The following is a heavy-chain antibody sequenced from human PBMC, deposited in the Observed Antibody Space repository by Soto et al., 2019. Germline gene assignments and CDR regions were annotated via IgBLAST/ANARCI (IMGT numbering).Heavy chain of an antibody. CDR2: IFYTGVT. CDR3: AQSTHVRSATFDP. D-gene: IGHD3-3*01. CDR1: GGSISNFY. J-gene: IGHJ5*02. Sequence: SETLSLTCTVSGGSISNFYWNWIRQPPGKGLEWIGHIFYTGVTNYNPSLKSRVTISVDTSKNQFSLKLNPVTAADTAVYYCAQSTHVRSATFDPWGQGTLVTVSS. V-gene: IGHV4-59*08.